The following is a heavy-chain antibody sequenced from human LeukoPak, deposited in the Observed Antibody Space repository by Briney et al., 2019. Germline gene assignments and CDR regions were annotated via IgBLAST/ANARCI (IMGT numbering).Heavy chain of an antibody. V-gene: IGHV4-59*01. CDR2: IFYSGST. J-gene: IGHJ4*02. CDR1: GGSISSYY. Sequence: PSETLSLTCTVSGGSISSYYWSWIRQPPGRGLEWIGYIFYSGSTNYNPSLKSRVTMSVDTSKNQSSLTLISVTAADTAVYYCARLYYYVSGTYSRYFDYWGQGTLVTVSS. CDR3: ARLYYYVSGTYSRYFDY. D-gene: IGHD3-10*01.